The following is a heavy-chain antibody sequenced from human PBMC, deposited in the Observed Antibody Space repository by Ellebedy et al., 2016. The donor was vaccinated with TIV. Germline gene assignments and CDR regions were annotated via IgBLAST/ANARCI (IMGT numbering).Heavy chain of an antibody. CDR2: ISGDGVNT. Sequence: GGSLRLSCAASGFTFGSFAMHWVRQAPGKGLEWLSVISGDGVNTYSAASVKGRFTITRDNFKNTLFLQVNRLRAEDTAVYYCAKGSSSGFNYDRVGFQYWGQGTLVTVSS. V-gene: IGHV3-23*01. J-gene: IGHJ4*02. CDR3: AKGSSSGFNYDRVGFQY. D-gene: IGHD3-22*01. CDR1: GFTFGSFA.